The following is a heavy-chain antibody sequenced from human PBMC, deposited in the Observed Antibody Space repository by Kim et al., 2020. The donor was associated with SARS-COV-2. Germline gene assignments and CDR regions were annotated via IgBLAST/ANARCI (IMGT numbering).Heavy chain of an antibody. D-gene: IGHD1-26*01. CDR1: GGSISSSSYY. CDR2: IYYSGST. CDR3: ARHRQWELYGMDV. J-gene: IGHJ6*02. V-gene: IGHV4-39*01. Sequence: SETLSLTCTVSGGSISSSSYYWGWIRQPPGKGLEWIGSIYYSGSTYYNPSLKSRVTISVDTSKNQFSLKLSSVTAADTAVYYCARHRQWELYGMDVWGQGTTVTVSS.